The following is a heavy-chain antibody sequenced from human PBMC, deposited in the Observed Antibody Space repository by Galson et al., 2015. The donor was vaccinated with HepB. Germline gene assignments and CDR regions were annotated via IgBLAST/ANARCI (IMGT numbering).Heavy chain of an antibody. CDR1: GGSFSGYY. J-gene: IGHJ4*02. CDR3: ARANTYYYDSSGYSDY. V-gene: IGHV4-34*01. CDR2: INHSGST. D-gene: IGHD3-22*01. Sequence: LSLTCAVYGGSFSGYYWSWIRQPPGKGLEWIGEINHSGSTNYNPSLKSRVTISVDTSKNQFSLKLSSVTAADTAVYYCARANTYYYDSSGYSDYWGQGTLVTISS.